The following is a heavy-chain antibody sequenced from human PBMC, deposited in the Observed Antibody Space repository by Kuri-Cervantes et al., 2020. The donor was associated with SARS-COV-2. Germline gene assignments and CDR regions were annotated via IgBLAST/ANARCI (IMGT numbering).Heavy chain of an antibody. Sequence: SVKVSCKASGYTFISYGITWVRQAPGQGLEWMGGIIPIFGTANYAQKFQGRVTITADESTSTAYMELSSLRSVDTAVYYCARPPEWLFQEFDYWGQGTLVTVSS. V-gene: IGHV1-69*13. CDR2: IIPIFGTA. CDR3: ARPPEWLFQEFDY. CDR1: GYTFISYG. D-gene: IGHD3-3*01. J-gene: IGHJ4*02.